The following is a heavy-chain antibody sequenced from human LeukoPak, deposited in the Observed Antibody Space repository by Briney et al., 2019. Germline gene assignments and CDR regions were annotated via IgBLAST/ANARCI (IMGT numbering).Heavy chain of an antibody. Sequence: PGGSLRLSCAASGFTFSSYAMSWVRQAPGKGLEWVSAISGSGGSTYYADSVKGRFTISRDNSRNTLYLQMNSLRAEDTAVYYCARCTGYYDSSGYLKYYFDYWGQGTLVTVSS. CDR1: GFTFSSYA. CDR3: ARCTGYYDSSGYLKYYFDY. V-gene: IGHV3-23*01. J-gene: IGHJ4*02. D-gene: IGHD3-22*01. CDR2: ISGSGGST.